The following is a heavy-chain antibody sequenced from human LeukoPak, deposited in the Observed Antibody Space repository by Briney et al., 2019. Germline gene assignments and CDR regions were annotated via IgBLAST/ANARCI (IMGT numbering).Heavy chain of an antibody. CDR3: ARAGAIRGSLPLDY. J-gene: IGHJ4*02. V-gene: IGHV1-18*01. CDR2: ISAYNGNT. D-gene: IGHD3-16*01. Sequence: ASVKFPAKASGYPFTTYAITGVRQPPGQGLGGMGGISAYNGNTNYAQKLQGRVTMTTDTSTSTAYMELRSLRSDDTAVYYCARAGAIRGSLPLDYWGQGTLVTVSS. CDR1: GYPFTTYA.